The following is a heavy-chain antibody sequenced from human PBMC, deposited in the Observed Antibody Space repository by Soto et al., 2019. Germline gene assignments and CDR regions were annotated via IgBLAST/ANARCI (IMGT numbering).Heavy chain of an antibody. CDR1: GYTFTGYA. Sequence: ASVKVSCKASGYTFTGYAMHWVRQAPGQRLEWMGWINAGNGNTKYSQKFQGRVTITRDTSASTAYMELSSLRSEDTAVYYCARVGQRRYYYYMDVWGKGTTVTVSS. D-gene: IGHD6-25*01. J-gene: IGHJ6*03. V-gene: IGHV1-3*01. CDR3: ARVGQRRYYYYMDV. CDR2: INAGNGNT.